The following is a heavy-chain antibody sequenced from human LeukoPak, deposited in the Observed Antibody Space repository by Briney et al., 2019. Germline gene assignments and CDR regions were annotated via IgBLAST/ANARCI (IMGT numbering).Heavy chain of an antibody. Sequence: GGSLRLSCAASGFTFNDASMSWVRQAPGKGLEWVGRIKSKNDGGTADYGAPVKGRFIISRDDSINRLYLQMNNLKTEDTAVYYCTTDIQDYWGQGTLVTVSS. CDR3: TTDIQDY. D-gene: IGHD2-21*01. V-gene: IGHV3-15*01. CDR1: GFTFNDAS. CDR2: IKSKNDGGTA. J-gene: IGHJ4*02.